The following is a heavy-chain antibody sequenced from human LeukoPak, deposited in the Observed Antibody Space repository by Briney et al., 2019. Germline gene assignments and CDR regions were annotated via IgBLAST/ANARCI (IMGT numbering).Heavy chain of an antibody. CDR1: GFTFSNYA. CDR2: TSHDEGNK. V-gene: IGHV3-30-3*01. D-gene: IGHD5-18*01. J-gene: IGHJ4*02. Sequence: GKSLRLSCAASGFTFSNYAMHWVRQAPGKGLEWVAATSHDEGNKYYADSVKGRFTISRDNSRNTLYLEVNSLRTDDTAVYYCARGPGLAMGKGYFDYCGQGTLVTVSS. CDR3: ARGPGLAMGKGYFDY.